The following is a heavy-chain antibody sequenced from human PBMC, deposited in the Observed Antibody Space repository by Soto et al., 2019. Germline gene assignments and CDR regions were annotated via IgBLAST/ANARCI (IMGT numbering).Heavy chain of an antibody. Sequence: QVQLVQSGAEVKKPGSSVKVSCKASGGTFSSYAIDWVRQAPGQGLEWMGGIIPIFATAKYAQKFQGRVTITADESTSTAYMELSSLRSEDTAVYYCARGRMNYYGSGSYYSYYYYGMDVWGQGTTVTVSS. V-gene: IGHV1-69*01. CDR1: GGTFSSYA. D-gene: IGHD3-10*01. CDR2: IIPIFATA. CDR3: ARGRMNYYGSGSYYSYYYYGMDV. J-gene: IGHJ6*02.